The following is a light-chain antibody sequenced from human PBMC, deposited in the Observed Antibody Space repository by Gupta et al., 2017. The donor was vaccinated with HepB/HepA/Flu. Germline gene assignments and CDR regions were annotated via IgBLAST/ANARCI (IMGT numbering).Light chain of an antibody. CDR3: QQCLTTPIT. CDR2: SAS. Sequence: DIQMTQSPSSLYASVGDRVTITCRASQSIRNYLNWYQHKPGKAPKLLIYSASTLQNEVPSRFSGSGSGTEFTLTISSLQPEDFAAYYCQQCLTTPITFGQGTRLELK. CDR1: QSIRNY. J-gene: IGKJ5*01. V-gene: IGKV1-39*01.